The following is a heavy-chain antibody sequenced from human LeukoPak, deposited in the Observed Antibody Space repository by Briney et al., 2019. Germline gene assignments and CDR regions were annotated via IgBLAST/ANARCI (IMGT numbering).Heavy chain of an antibody. CDR1: GFTVSGSY. CDR2: IYSGCRT. Sequence: PGRSLRLSCAASGFTVSGSYMCWVRQAPGKGLVWVSLIYSGCRTYYADCVKGRFTISRDNSKNTLYLQMNSLRAEDTAVYYCAREGVVGAFDIWGQGTMVTVSS. D-gene: IGHD3-22*01. J-gene: IGHJ3*02. CDR3: AREGVVGAFDI. V-gene: IGHV3-53*01.